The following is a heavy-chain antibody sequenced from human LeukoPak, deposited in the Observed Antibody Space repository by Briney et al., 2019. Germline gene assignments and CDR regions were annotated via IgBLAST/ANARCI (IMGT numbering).Heavy chain of an antibody. Sequence: SETLSLTCSVSGGSTGSDYWSWIRQPPGKGLEWIGYIYYSGSTDYNPSLESRVTISIDTSKNHFSLNLTAVTAADTAIYYCARTGSGRDYYGMDVWGQGTSVTVSS. J-gene: IGHJ6*02. D-gene: IGHD5-12*01. V-gene: IGHV4-59*01. CDR3: ARTGSGRDYYGMDV. CDR2: IYYSGST. CDR1: GGSTGSDY.